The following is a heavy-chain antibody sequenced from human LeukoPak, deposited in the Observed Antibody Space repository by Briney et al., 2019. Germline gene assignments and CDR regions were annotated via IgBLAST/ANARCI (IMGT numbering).Heavy chain of an antibody. CDR3: ARDSDFDSSGYYPYYYYYYMMSV. CDR2: ISSSSSYI. Sequence: GGSLRLSCAASGFSYSSYSMNWVRQAPGKGLERVSSISSSSSYIYYADSVKGRFTISRDNAKNSLFLQMNSPRAEDTAVYYCARDSDFDSSGYYPYYYYYYMMSVWGQGTTVTVSS. J-gene: IGHJ6*01. V-gene: IGHV3-21*01. D-gene: IGHD3-22*01. CDR1: GFSYSSYS.